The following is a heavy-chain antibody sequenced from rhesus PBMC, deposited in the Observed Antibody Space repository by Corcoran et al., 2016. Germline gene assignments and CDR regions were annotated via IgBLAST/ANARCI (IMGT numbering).Heavy chain of an antibody. CDR2: ITYSGST. CDR3: AREGFRIQPKYYYGLDS. Sequence: QVQLQESGPGLVKPSETLSLTCAVSGGSISSGYYYWSWIRQPPGKGLEWIGYITYSGSTSYNPAVTSRVTMSRDTSKNQFSLKLRSVAAADTAVYYCAREGFRIQPKYYYGLDSWGQGVVVTVSS. J-gene: IGHJ6*01. D-gene: IGHD4-23*01. CDR1: GGSISSGYYY. V-gene: IGHV4-122*02.